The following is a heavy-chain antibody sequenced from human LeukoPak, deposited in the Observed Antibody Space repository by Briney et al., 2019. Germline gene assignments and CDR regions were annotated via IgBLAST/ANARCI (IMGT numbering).Heavy chain of an antibody. D-gene: IGHD2-8*01. V-gene: IGHV3-30*02. J-gene: IGHJ6*03. CDR2: IQYDGSNE. Sequence: PGGPLRLSCAASGFTFSSYGMHWVRQAPGKGLEWVAYIQYDGSNEQYADSVKGRFSISRDNSKNILFLQMNSLRAEDTAVYYCAKDRCSNGIGCYYYYMAVWGKGTTVTISS. CDR1: GFTFSSYG. CDR3: AKDRCSNGIGCYYYYMAV.